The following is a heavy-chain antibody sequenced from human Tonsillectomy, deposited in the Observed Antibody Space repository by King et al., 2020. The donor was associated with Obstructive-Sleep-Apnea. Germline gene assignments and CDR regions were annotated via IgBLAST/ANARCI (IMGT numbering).Heavy chain of an antibody. D-gene: IGHD3-9*01. CDR1: GFTFSNAW. CDR2: IKSKTDGETT. CDR3: TTETLTGYWS. V-gene: IGHV3-15*02. Sequence: VQLVESGGALVKPGGSLRLSCAASGFTFSNAWMSWVRQAPGMGLEWVGRIKSKTDGETTDYTAPVKGRFTISRDDSKNTLYLHMNSLKNEDTAVYYCTTETLTGYWSWGQGALVTVSS. J-gene: IGHJ5*02.